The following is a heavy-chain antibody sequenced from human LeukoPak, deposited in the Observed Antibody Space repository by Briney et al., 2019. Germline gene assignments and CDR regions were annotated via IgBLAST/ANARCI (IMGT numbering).Heavy chain of an antibody. V-gene: IGHV1-8*01. CDR2: MNPNSGNT. Sequence: ASVKVSCKASGYTFTNYDINWVRQAPGQGLEWMGWMNPNSGNTGYTQKFQGRITMTRNTSITTAYMELSSLRSEDMAVYYCARYRVKVMTAMAYYFDYWGQGTLVTVSS. D-gene: IGHD2-21*02. CDR3: ARYRVKVMTAMAYYFDY. J-gene: IGHJ4*02. CDR1: GYTFTNYD.